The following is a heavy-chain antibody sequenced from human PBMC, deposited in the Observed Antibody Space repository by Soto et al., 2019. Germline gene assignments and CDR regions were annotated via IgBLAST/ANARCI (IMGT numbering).Heavy chain of an antibody. V-gene: IGHV1-46*01. Sequence: GASVKVSCKASGYTFTSYYMHWVRQAPGQGLEWMGVINPSGGSTDYTPKFQDRVTMSRDTSTTTVYMELSSLRSEDTAVYYCARDHRLLWFGELLIWGQGTLVTVSS. CDR3: ARDHRLLWFGELLI. J-gene: IGHJ4*02. D-gene: IGHD3-10*01. CDR1: GYTFTSYY. CDR2: INPSGGST.